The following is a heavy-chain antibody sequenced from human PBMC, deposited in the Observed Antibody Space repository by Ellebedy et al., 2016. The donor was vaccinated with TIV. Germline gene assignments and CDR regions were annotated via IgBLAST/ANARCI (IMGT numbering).Heavy chain of an antibody. CDR3: ARSRGVSY. Sequence: PGGSLRLSCAASGFTFSSYSLNWVRQAPGKGLEWVSSISTISSYADSVRGRSTISRDNAKNSLYLQMNSLRAEDTAVYFCARSRGVSYWGQGTLVTVSS. CDR2: ISTISS. D-gene: IGHD2-8*01. V-gene: IGHV3-21*04. J-gene: IGHJ4*02. CDR1: GFTFSSYS.